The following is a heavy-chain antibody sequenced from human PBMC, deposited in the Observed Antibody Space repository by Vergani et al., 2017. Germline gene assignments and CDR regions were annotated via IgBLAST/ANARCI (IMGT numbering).Heavy chain of an antibody. Sequence: EVQLVQSGAEVKKPGESLKISCKGSGYSFTSYWIGWVRQIPGKGLEWMGIIYPGDSDTRYSPSFQGQVTISADKSISTAYLQWSSLKASDTAMYYCASSRDSTYYDFWSGRQAFDIWGQGTMVTVSS. D-gene: IGHD3-3*01. V-gene: IGHV5-51*03. CDR1: GYSFTSYW. J-gene: IGHJ3*02. CDR3: ASSRDSTYYDFWSGRQAFDI. CDR2: IYPGDSDT.